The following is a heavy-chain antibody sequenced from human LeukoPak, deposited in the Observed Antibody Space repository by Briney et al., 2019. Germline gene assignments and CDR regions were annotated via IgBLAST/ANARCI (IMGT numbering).Heavy chain of an antibody. Sequence: PSETLSLTCAVYGGSFSGYYWSWIRQPPGKGLEWFGEINHSGSTNYNPSLKSRVTISLDTSKTQFSLRLSSVAAADTAVYYCARLRYGDFGWYFDLWGRGTLVTVSS. CDR1: GGSFSGYY. D-gene: IGHD4-17*01. V-gene: IGHV4-34*01. CDR2: INHSGST. J-gene: IGHJ2*01. CDR3: ARLRYGDFGWYFDL.